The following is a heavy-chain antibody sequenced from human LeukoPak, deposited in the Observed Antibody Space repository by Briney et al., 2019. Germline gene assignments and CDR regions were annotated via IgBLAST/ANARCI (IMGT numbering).Heavy chain of an antibody. CDR1: GYTFTGYY. CDR2: INPNSGGT. D-gene: IGHD2-21*01. J-gene: IGHJ6*02. V-gene: IGHV1-2*02. Sequence: ASVKVSCKASGYTFTGYYMHWVRQAPGQGLEWMGWINPNSGGTNYAQKFQGRVTMTRDTSISTAYMELSRLRSDDTAVYYCARDVRAYSPHSYGMDVWGQGTTVTVSS. CDR3: ARDVRAYSPHSYGMDV.